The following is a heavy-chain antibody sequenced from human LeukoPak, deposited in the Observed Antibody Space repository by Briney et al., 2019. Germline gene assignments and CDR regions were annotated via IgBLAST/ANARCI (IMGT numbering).Heavy chain of an antibody. V-gene: IGHV1-8*03. CDR3: ARGRMVYANSFDY. J-gene: IGHJ4*02. CDR2: MNPNSGNT. Sequence: ASVKVSCKASGYTFTSYDINWVRQATGQGLEWMGWMNPNSGNTGYAQKFQGRVTITRNTSISTAYMELSSLRSEDTAVYYCARGRMVYANSFDYWGQGTLVTVSS. CDR1: GYTFTSYD. D-gene: IGHD2-8*01.